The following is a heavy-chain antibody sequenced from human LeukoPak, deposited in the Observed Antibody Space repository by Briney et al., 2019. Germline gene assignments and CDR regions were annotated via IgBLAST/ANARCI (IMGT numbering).Heavy chain of an antibody. Sequence: GGSLRLSCAASGFTFSSYAMSWVRQAPGKGLEWVSAISGSGGSTYYADSVKGRFTISRDNSKNTLYLQMNSLKTEDTAVYYCTTDSVDTAMVTILEDYYYMDVWGKGTTVTVSS. CDR2: ISGSGGST. V-gene: IGHV3-23*01. CDR1: GFTFSSYA. D-gene: IGHD5-18*01. J-gene: IGHJ6*03. CDR3: TTDSVDTAMVTILEDYYYMDV.